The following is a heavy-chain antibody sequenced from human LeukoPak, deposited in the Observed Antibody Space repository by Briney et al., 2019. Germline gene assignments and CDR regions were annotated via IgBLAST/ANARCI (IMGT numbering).Heavy chain of an antibody. Sequence: SGPTLVNPTQTLTLTCTLSGLSLSTSGVGVGWIRQPPEKALEWLALIYWNDEKRYSPSLKSRLTITKDTSKIQVVLAMTNVDPVDTATYYCAHTQYYYDSGGVDDGFDIWGQGTMVTVSS. CDR2: IYWNDEK. J-gene: IGHJ3*02. V-gene: IGHV2-5*01. D-gene: IGHD3-22*01. CDR1: GLSLSTSGVG. CDR3: AHTQYYYDSGGVDDGFDI.